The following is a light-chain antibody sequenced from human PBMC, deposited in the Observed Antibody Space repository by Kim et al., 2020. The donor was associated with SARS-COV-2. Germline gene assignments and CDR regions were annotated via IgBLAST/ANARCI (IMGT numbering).Light chain of an antibody. Sequence: PGERATLSCRASQSVSNNYLAWYQQKPGQAPRLLIYGASARATGIPDRFSGSGSGTDFTLTISRLEPEDVAVYYCQQYGSSLRTFGQGTKVDIK. CDR3: QQYGSSLRT. CDR2: GAS. V-gene: IGKV3-20*01. J-gene: IGKJ1*01. CDR1: QSVSNNY.